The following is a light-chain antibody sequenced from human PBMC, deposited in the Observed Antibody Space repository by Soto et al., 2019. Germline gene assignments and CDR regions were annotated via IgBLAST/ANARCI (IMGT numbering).Light chain of an antibody. CDR1: QSISSW. CDR3: HQYNSYWT. J-gene: IGKJ1*01. V-gene: IGKV1-5*03. CDR2: KAS. Sequence: DIQMTQSPSTLSASVGDRVTITCRASQSISSWLAWYQQKPGKAPKLLIYKASSLESGVPSRFSGSGSGTEFTLTISILQPDDFATYYCHQYNSYWTFGQGTKVEIK.